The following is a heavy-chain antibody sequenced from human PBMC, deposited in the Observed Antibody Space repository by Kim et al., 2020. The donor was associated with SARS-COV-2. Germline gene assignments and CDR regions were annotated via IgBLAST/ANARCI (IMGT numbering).Heavy chain of an antibody. CDR1: GYTFTSYD. D-gene: IGHD3-3*01. Sequence: ASVKVSCKASGYTFTSYDINWVRQATGQGLEWRGWMNPNSGNTGYAQKFQGRVTMTRNTSISTADMELSSLRSEDTAVYYCARVSARDFWSGDYTPRGYYYYYYGMDVWGQGTTVTVSS. J-gene: IGHJ6*02. V-gene: IGHV1-8*01. CDR3: ARVSARDFWSGDYTPRGYYYYYYGMDV. CDR2: MNPNSGNT.